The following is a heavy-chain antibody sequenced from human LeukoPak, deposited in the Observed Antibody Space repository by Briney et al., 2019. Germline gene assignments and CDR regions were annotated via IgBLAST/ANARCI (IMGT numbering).Heavy chain of an antibody. CDR2: IRYDGSNK. CDR1: RFTFSSYG. D-gene: IGHD6-19*01. Sequence: PPGGSLRLSCAASRFTFSSYGMHWVRQAPGKGLEWVAFIRYDGSNKYYADSVKGRFTVSRDNAKNTLYLQMNSLRAEDTSIYYCARGGPAGEFDYWGQGTLVTVSS. J-gene: IGHJ4*02. CDR3: ARGGPAGEFDY. V-gene: IGHV3-30*02.